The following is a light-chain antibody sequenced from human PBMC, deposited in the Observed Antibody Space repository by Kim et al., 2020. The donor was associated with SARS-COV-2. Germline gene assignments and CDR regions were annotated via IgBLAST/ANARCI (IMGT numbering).Light chain of an antibody. J-gene: IGLJ2*01. Sequence: SYELTQPPSVSVSPGQTASITCSGDKLGDKYACWYQQKPGQSPVLVIYQDTKRPSGIPARFSGSNSGNTATLTIRGTQTMDEADYYCQAWDSSTVVFGGGTQLTVL. CDR1: KLGDKY. CDR3: QAWDSSTVV. CDR2: QDT. V-gene: IGLV3-1*01.